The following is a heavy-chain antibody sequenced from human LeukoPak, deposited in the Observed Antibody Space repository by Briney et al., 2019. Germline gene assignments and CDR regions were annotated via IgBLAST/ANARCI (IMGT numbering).Heavy chain of an antibody. CDR3: TTDPAAAAPPSNWFDP. CDR2: ISSSSSTI. J-gene: IGHJ5*02. Sequence: GGPLRLSCAPSGFTYSYYNMNWVHQAPAKGREWVSYISSSSSTIYYADSVKGRFTISRDNAKKSLYLQMNSLRADDTAVYYCTTDPAAAAPPSNWFDPWGQGTLVTVSS. V-gene: IGHV3-48*04. D-gene: IGHD6-13*01. CDR1: GFTYSYYN.